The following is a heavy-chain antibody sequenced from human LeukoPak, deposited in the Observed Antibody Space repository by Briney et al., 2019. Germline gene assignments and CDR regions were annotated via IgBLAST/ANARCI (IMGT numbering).Heavy chain of an antibody. Sequence: GGSLRLSCAASGFTVSNNYMSWVRQAPGKGLEWVSVIYSGDNTYYADSVKGRFTISRDNSKNTLYLQINSLRAEDTAVYYCARRGGGGRAFDIWGQGTMVTVSS. CDR3: ARRGGGGRAFDI. D-gene: IGHD3-10*01. V-gene: IGHV3-66*04. CDR1: GFTVSNNY. J-gene: IGHJ3*02. CDR2: IYSGDNT.